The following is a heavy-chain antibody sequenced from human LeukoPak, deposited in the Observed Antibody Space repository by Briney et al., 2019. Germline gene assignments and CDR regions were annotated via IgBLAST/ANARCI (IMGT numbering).Heavy chain of an antibody. CDR1: GYTFTGYY. V-gene: IGHV1-2*02. D-gene: IGHD3-22*01. J-gene: IGHJ4*02. CDR2: INPNSGGT. Sequence: GASVKVSCKASGYTFTGYYMHWVRQAPGQGLAWMGWINPNSGGTNYAQKFQGRVTMTRDTSISTAYMELSRLRSDDTAVYYCARVDSSGYYYFDYWGQGTLVTVSS. CDR3: ARVDSSGYYYFDY.